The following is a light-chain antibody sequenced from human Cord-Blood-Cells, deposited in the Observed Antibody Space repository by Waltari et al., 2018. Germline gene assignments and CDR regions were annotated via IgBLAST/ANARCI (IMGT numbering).Light chain of an antibody. Sequence: DIQMTQSPSTLSASVGDRVTITCRASQSISSWLAWYQKKPGKAPKLLIYKASSLESGVPSRFSGSGSGTEFTLTISSLQPDDFATYYCQQYNSYSVSFGQGTKL. CDR3: QQYNSYSVS. J-gene: IGKJ2*03. CDR2: KAS. CDR1: QSISSW. V-gene: IGKV1-5*03.